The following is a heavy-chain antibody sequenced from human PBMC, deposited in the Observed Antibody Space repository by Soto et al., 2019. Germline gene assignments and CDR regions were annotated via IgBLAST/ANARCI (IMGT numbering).Heavy chain of an antibody. V-gene: IGHV4-59*11. CDR2: IYYSGST. J-gene: IGHJ5*02. CDR3: ARGPPRMVRGVIINNWFDP. D-gene: IGHD3-10*01. Sequence: SETLSLTCTVSGGSISSHYWSWIRQPPGKGLEWIGYIYYSGSTNYNPSLKSRVTISVDTSKNQFSLKLSSVTAADTAVYYCARGPPRMVRGVIINNWFDPWGQGTLVTVSS. CDR1: GGSISSHY.